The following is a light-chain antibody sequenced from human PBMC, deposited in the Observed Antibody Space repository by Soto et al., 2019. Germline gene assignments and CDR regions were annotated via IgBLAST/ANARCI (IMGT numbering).Light chain of an antibody. CDR3: SSHPSTITREVI. Sequence: QSVLTQPASVSGSPGQSVTISCTGSNSDVGGYDFVSWYQHHPGKAHKLILYEVTKRTSGVSNRFYGSKSVNTASLTISGLQAEDDADYYCSSHPSTITREVIFGGGTKLTVL. J-gene: IGLJ2*01. V-gene: IGLV2-14*01. CDR1: NSDVGGYDF. CDR2: EVT.